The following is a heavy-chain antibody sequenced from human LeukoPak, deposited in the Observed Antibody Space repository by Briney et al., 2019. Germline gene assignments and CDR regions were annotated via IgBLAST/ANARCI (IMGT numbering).Heavy chain of an antibody. CDR1: GFTFSSYG. CDR2: ISYDGSNK. J-gene: IGHJ4*02. CDR3: AKEKPGYCSGGSCYSSWAPDY. Sequence: GGSLRLSCAASGFTFSSYGMHWVRQAPGKGLEWVAVISYDGSNKYYADSVKGRFTISRDNSKNTLYLQMNSLRAEDTAVYYCAKEKPGYCSGGSCYSSWAPDYWGQGTLVTVSS. D-gene: IGHD2-15*01. V-gene: IGHV3-30*18.